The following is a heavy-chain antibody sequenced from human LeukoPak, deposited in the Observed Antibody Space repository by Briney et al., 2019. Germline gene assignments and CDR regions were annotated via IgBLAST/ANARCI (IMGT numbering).Heavy chain of an antibody. Sequence: SVKVSCKASGGTFSSYAISWVRQAAGQGLEWMGGTIPIFGTANYAQKFQGRVTITADESTSTAYMELSSLRSEDTAVYYCARGKGYCSGGSCCSGPKSLDYWGQGTLVTVSS. D-gene: IGHD2-15*01. CDR1: GGTFSSYA. V-gene: IGHV1-69*01. CDR3: ARGKGYCSGGSCCSGPKSLDY. J-gene: IGHJ4*02. CDR2: TIPIFGTA.